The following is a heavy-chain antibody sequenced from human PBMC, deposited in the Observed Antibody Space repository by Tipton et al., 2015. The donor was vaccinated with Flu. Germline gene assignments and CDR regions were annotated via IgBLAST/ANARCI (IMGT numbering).Heavy chain of an antibody. J-gene: IGHJ2*01. D-gene: IGHD3-9*01. V-gene: IGHV4-34*01. Sequence: TLSLTCAVYGGSFSGHYWSWIRRPPGKGLEWIGEINHSGSPNCSPSLKSRVTISVDTSKNQFSLKVTSLTAADTAVYYCARGSEYANAYLDFWGRGTPLSVSS. CDR3: ARGSEYANAYLDF. CDR2: INHSGSP. CDR1: GGSFSGHY.